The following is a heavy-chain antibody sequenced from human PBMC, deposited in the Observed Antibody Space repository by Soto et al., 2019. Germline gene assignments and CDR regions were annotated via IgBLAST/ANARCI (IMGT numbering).Heavy chain of an antibody. CDR1: DASINSGGYY. V-gene: IGHV4-31*03. Sequence: SETLSLTCTVSDASINSGGYYWSWIRQRPGKGLEWIGFIYYSGTTYYNPSLKSRVTTSVDTSKSQFSLRLSSVTAADTAVYYCARGLIVMLAGIEELINSHFDSWGQGTLVTVSS. CDR3: ARGLIVMLAGIEELINSHFDS. CDR2: IYYSGTT. D-gene: IGHD2-21*02. J-gene: IGHJ4*02.